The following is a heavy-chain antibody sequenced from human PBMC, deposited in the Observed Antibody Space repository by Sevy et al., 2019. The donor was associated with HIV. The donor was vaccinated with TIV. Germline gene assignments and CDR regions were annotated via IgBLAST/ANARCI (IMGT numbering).Heavy chain of an antibody. J-gene: IGHJ4*02. CDR3: ARVMYYDFWSGFDY. V-gene: IGHV3-7*02. Sequence: GGSLRLSCAASGFTFSSYWMSWVRQAPGKGLEWVANIKEDGSEKYYEDSVKGRITISRDNAKNSLYLQMNSLRAEDTAVYYCARVMYYDFWSGFDYWGQGILVTVSS. D-gene: IGHD3-3*01. CDR2: IKEDGSEK. CDR1: GFTFSSYW.